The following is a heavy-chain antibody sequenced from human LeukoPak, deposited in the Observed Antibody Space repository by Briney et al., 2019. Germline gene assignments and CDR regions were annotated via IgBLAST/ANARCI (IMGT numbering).Heavy chain of an antibody. CDR2: INPSGGST. J-gene: IGHJ4*02. CDR1: GYTFTSYY. D-gene: IGHD3-22*01. Sequence: ASVKVSCKASGYTFTSYYMHWVRQAPGQGLEWMGIINPSGGSTSYAQKFQGRVTMTRDTSTSTVYMELSSQRSEDTAVYYCARDGHYYDSSGYFVPSEYFDYWGQGTLVTVSS. V-gene: IGHV1-46*01. CDR3: ARDGHYYDSSGYFVPSEYFDY.